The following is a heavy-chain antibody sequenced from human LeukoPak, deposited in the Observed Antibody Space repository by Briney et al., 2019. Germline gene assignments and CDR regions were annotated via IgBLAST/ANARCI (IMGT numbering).Heavy chain of an antibody. CDR3: ARDRGVYCSGGSCYPNWFDP. CDR1: GGTFSSYA. J-gene: IGHJ5*02. V-gene: IGHV1-69*13. CDR2: IIPIFGTA. Sequence: SESLSRKASGGTFSSYAISWVRQAPGQGLEWMGGIIPIFGTANYAQKFQGRVTITADESTSTAYMELSSLRSEDTAVYYCARDRGVYCSGGSCYPNWFDPWGQRTLVRVSS. D-gene: IGHD2-15*01.